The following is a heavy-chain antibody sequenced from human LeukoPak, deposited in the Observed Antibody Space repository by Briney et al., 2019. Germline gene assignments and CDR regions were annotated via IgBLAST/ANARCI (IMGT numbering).Heavy chain of an antibody. J-gene: IGHJ4*02. CDR3: ASPTSGSSSGYGY. CDR2: INPNSGGT. CDR1: GYTFTGYY. V-gene: IGHV1-2*02. D-gene: IGHD6-6*01. Sequence: GASVKVSCKASGYTFTGYYMHWVRQAPGQGLEWMGWINPNSGGTNYAQKFQGRVTMTRDTSISTAYMELSRLRSDDTVVYYCASPTSGSSSGYGYWGQGTLVTVSS.